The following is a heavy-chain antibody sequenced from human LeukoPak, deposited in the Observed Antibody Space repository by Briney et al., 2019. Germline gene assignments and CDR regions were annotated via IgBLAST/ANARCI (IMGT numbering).Heavy chain of an antibody. J-gene: IGHJ6*03. CDR3: ARHSGSYYPYFYYYIDV. CDR2: FYPGDSDT. CDR1: GYSFTSYW. Sequence: HGGSLKISLKGSGYSFTSYWIGWVRPIPGKGLEWMGIFYPGDSDTRYSPSFQGQVTISADKSISTAYLQWGSLKASDTAMYYCARHSGSYYPYFYYYIDVWGKGTTGTVS. D-gene: IGHD1-26*01. V-gene: IGHV5-51*01.